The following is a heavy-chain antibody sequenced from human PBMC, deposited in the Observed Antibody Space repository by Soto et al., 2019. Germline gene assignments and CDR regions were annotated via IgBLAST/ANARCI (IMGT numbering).Heavy chain of an antibody. CDR3: ARVAPYDFLDY. J-gene: IGHJ4*02. V-gene: IGHV4-61*01. Sequence: PSETLSLTCAVSGGSVSSGSYYWSWIRQPPGKGLEWIGYIYYSGSTNYNPSLKSRVTISVDTSKNQFSLKLSSVTAADTAVYYCARVAPYDFLDYWGQGALVTVSS. CDR2: IYYSGST. D-gene: IGHD3-3*01. CDR1: GGSVSSGSYY.